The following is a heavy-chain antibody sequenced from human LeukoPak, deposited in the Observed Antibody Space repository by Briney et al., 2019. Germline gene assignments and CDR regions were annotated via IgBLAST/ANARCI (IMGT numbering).Heavy chain of an antibody. CDR1: GFTFSDYW. Sequence: GGSLRLSCGASGFTFSDYWMSWVRQAPGKGLEWVAVISYDGSNKYYADSVKGRFTISRDNSKNTLYLQMNSLRAEDTAVYYCAKARTKVATVTYFDYWGQGTLVTVSS. D-gene: IGHD5-12*01. CDR2: ISYDGSNK. V-gene: IGHV3-30*18. J-gene: IGHJ4*02. CDR3: AKARTKVATVTYFDY.